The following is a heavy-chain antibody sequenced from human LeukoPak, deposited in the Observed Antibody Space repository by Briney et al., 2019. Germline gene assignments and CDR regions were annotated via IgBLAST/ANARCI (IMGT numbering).Heavy chain of an antibody. J-gene: IGHJ4*02. CDR2: IYYSGTT. Sequence: SETLSLTCTVSGGSILSTDHYWTWISQHPGKGLEWIGYIYYSGTTYYNPSLKSRVTMSVDTSVNQFSLRMTSVTAADTAVYFCARDLHGYSRLDYWGQGTPVTVSS. CDR1: GGSILSTDHY. D-gene: IGHD5-24*01. V-gene: IGHV4-31*03. CDR3: ARDLHGYSRLDY.